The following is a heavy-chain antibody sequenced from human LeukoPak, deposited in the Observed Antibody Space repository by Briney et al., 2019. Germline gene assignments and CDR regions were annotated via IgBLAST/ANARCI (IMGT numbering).Heavy chain of an antibody. CDR1: GYTFTEYY. CDR2: INPNSGGT. D-gene: IGHD4-11*01. J-gene: IGHJ5*02. CDR3: ARGGTVTTHNWFDP. V-gene: IGHV1-2*02. Sequence: ASVKVSCKASGYTFTEYYIHWVRQAPGQGLEWMGWINPNSGGTNYAQKFQGRVTMTKNTSISTAYMELRSLRSDDTAVYYCARGGTVTTHNWFDPWGQGTLVTVSS.